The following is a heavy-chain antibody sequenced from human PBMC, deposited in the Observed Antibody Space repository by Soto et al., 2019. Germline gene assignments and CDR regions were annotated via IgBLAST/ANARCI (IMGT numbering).Heavy chain of an antibody. CDR2: VSYDGSTR. CDR3: AKDWNYLGDFDH. CDR1: GFAFNYYA. J-gene: IGHJ5*02. Sequence: GGSLRLSCGDSGFAFNYYAMHWVRQAPGKGLEWVAVVSYDGSTRYYSDSVKGRFTISRDNSANSVYLQMNSLRAGDTAVYYCAKDWNYLGDFDHWGQGVLVTVSS. V-gene: IGHV3-30*14. D-gene: IGHD1-7*01.